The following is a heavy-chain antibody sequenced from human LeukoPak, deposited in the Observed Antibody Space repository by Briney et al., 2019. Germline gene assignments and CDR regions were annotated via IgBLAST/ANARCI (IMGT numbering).Heavy chain of an antibody. CDR3: AREDYYLDS. CDR2: INHSRGT. V-gene: IGHV4-34*01. Sequence: SETLSLTCSVYGGSITAYYWSWIRQPPGKGLEWIGEINHSRGTKYNPSLESRVTILLDASKNEFSLNLNSVTAADTAVYYCAREDYYLDSWGQGTLVTVSS. J-gene: IGHJ4*02. CDR1: GGSITAYY.